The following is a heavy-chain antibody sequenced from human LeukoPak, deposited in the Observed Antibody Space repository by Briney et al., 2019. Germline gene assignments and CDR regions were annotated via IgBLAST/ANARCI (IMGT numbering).Heavy chain of an antibody. CDR1: GFTFSSYA. D-gene: IGHD3-3*01. CDR3: ASPSIFGVVIKY. CDR2: ISYDGSNK. J-gene: IGHJ4*02. V-gene: IGHV3-30-3*01. Sequence: GGSLRLSCAASGFTFSSYAMHWVRQAPGKGLEWVAVISYDGSNKYYADSVKGRFTISRDNSKNTLYLQMNSLRAEDTAVYYCASPSIFGVVIKYWGQGTLVTVSS.